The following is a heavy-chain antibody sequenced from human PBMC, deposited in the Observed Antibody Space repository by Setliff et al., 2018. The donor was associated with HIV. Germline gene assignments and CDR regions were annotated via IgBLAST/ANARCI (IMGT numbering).Heavy chain of an antibody. J-gene: IGHJ4*02. D-gene: IGHD4-17*01. V-gene: IGHV1-3*01. CDR3: ARSPGDYLFDY. CDR2: INAGYGNT. CDR1: GYTFTSYA. Sequence: GASVKVSCKASGYTFTSYAIHWVRQAPGQGLEWMGWINAGYGNTKYSQKFQGRVTITRDASASTAYMELSSLRSEDTAVYYCARSPGDYLFDYWGQGTLVTVSS.